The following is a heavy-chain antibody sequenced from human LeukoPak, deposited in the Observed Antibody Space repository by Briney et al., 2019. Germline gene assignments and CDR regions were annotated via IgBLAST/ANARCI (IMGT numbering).Heavy chain of an antibody. V-gene: IGHV1-24*01. CDR3: ATPLPQNYYYGMDV. CDR1: GYTLTELS. CDR2: FDPEDGET. J-gene: IGHJ6*02. Sequence: ASVKVSCKVSGYTLTELSMHWVRQAPGKGLEWMGGFDPEDGETIYAQKFQGRVTMTEDTSTDTVYMELSSLRSEDTAVYYCATPLPQNYYYGMDVWGQGTTVTVSS.